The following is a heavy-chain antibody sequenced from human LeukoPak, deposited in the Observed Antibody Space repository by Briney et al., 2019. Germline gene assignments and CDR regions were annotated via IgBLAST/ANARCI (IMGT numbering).Heavy chain of an antibody. CDR2: ISGSGGST. D-gene: IGHD1-26*01. CDR1: GFTFSSYA. Sequence: PGGSLRLSCAASGFTFSSYAMSWVRQAPGKRLEWVSAISGSGGSTYYAGSVKGRFTISRDNSKNTLYLQMNSLRAEDTAVYYCAKDDSGSYSYYFDYWGQGTLVTVSS. V-gene: IGHV3-23*01. J-gene: IGHJ4*02. CDR3: AKDDSGSYSYYFDY.